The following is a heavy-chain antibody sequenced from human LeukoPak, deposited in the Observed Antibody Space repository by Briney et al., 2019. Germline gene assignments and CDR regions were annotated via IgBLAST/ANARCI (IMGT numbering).Heavy chain of an antibody. CDR3: AKSSRYCSSTSCYGYFDY. J-gene: IGHJ4*02. CDR1: GFPFSSYG. CDR2: ISYDGSNK. V-gene: IGHV3-30*18. D-gene: IGHD2-2*01. Sequence: PGGSLSLSCAASGFPFSSYGMHWVRQAPGKGLEWVAVISYDGSNKYYADSVKGRFTISRDNSKNTLYLQMNSLRAEDTAVYYCAKSSRYCSSTSCYGYFDYWGQGTLVTVSS.